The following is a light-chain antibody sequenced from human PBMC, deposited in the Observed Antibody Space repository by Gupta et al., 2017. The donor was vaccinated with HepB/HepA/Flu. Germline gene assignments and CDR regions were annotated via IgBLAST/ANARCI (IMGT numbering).Light chain of an antibody. J-gene: IGLJ3*02. CDR3: QSYDSSLSGRWV. V-gene: IGLV1-40*01. Sequence: QSVLTQPPSVSGAPGQRVTISCTGSSPNIGAGYDVHWYQQLPGTAPKLLIYGNSNRPSGVPDRFSGSKSGTSASLAITGLQAEDEADYYCQSYDSSLSGRWVFGGGTKLTVL. CDR1: SPNIGAGYD. CDR2: GNS.